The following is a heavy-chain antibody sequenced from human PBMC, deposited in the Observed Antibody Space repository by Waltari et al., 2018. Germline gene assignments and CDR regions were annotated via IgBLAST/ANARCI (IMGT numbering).Heavy chain of an antibody. CDR1: GYSVTRDW. Sequence: EVQLVPSGAEVKKPGESLKNSRKGSGYSVTRDWIGWVRQMPGKGLEGLGIIYPGDSDTRYSPSFQGQVTISADKSISTAYLQWSSLKASDTAMYYCARQGFNLYSSGWPDHFDYWGQGTLVTVSS. J-gene: IGHJ4*02. CDR2: IYPGDSDT. V-gene: IGHV5-51*01. CDR3: ARQGFNLYSSGWPDHFDY. D-gene: IGHD6-19*01.